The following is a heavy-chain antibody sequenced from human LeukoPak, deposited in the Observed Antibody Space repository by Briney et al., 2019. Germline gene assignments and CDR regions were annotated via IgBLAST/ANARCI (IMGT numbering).Heavy chain of an antibody. CDR3: ATMEANTPNY. V-gene: IGHV3-30-3*01. Sequence: GGSLRLSCAASGFTFSSYAMHWVRQAPGKGLEWVAVISYDGSNKYYADSVKGRFTISRDNSKNTLYLQMNSLRADDTAVYYCATMEANTPNYWGQGTLVTVSS. J-gene: IGHJ4*02. CDR2: ISYDGSNK. CDR1: GFTFSSYA. D-gene: IGHD3-16*01.